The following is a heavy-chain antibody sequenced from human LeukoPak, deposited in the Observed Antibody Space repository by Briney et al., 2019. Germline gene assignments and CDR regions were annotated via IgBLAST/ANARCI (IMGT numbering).Heavy chain of an antibody. J-gene: IGHJ6*03. Sequence: ASVKVSCKASGYTFSSYGLSWVRQAPGQGLEWMGWISAHNGNTNYAQKLQGRVTMTTDTSTSTAYMELRSLRSDDTAVYYCARWYCTNGVCYDYYYYYMDVWGKGTTVTVSS. D-gene: IGHD2-8*01. CDR3: ARWYCTNGVCYDYYYYYMDV. V-gene: IGHV1-18*01. CDR1: GYTFSSYG. CDR2: ISAHNGNT.